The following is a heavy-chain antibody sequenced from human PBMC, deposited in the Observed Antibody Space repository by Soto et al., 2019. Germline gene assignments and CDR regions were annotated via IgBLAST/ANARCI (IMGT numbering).Heavy chain of an antibody. D-gene: IGHD2-2*01. CDR1: GYTFTSHD. V-gene: IGHV1-8*01. CDR3: ARGEDIVVVPAAGFDY. Sequence: ASVKVSCKASGYTFTSHDINWVRQATGQGLEWMGWMNPNSGNTGYAQKFQGRVTMTRNTSISTAYMELSSLRSEDTAVYYCARGEDIVVVPAAGFDYWGQGTLVTVSS. J-gene: IGHJ4*02. CDR2: MNPNSGNT.